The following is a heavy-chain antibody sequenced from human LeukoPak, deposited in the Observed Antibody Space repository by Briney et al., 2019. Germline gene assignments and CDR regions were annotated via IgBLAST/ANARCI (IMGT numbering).Heavy chain of an antibody. CDR3: ARDLSAGGPDQLLFL. D-gene: IGHD2-2*01. CDR1: GYTFTSYY. Sequence: ASVKVSCKASGYTFTSYYMHWVRQAPGQGLEWMGIINPSGGSTSYAQKFQGRVTMTRDTSTSTVYMELSSLRSEDTAVYYCARDLSAGGPDQLLFLWGQGTLVTVSS. J-gene: IGHJ4*02. V-gene: IGHV1-46*01. CDR2: INPSGGST.